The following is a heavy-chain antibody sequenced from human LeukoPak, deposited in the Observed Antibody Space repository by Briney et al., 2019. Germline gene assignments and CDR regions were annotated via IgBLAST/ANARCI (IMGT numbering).Heavy chain of an antibody. CDR3: ARDGDITPTDV. J-gene: IGHJ6*02. D-gene: IGHD2-15*01. V-gene: IGHV3-33*01. CDR1: GFTFSSFG. CDR2: IWYDGSNN. Sequence: GGSLSLSCAASGFTFSSFGMHWVRQAPGKGLEWVAVIWYDGSNNYYADSVKGRFTISRDNSKNTLYLQMNSLRAEDTAVYYCARDGDITPTDVWGQGTTVTVSS.